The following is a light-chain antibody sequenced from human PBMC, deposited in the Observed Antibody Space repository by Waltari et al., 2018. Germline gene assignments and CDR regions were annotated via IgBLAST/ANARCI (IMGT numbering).Light chain of an antibody. V-gene: IGKV4-1*01. CDR2: WAS. CDR3: QQYYSTPYT. Sequence: DIVMTQSPDSLAVSLGERATINCKSSQSILYSSNNKNYLAWYQQKPGQPPKLLIYWASTRESGVPVRFSGSGSGTDFTLTISSLQAEDVAIYYCQQYYSTPYTFGQGTKLEIK. J-gene: IGKJ2*01. CDR1: QSILYSSNNKNY.